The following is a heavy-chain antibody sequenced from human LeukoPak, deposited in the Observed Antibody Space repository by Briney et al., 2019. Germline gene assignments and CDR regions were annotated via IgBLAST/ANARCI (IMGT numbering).Heavy chain of an antibody. CDR2: LSGRSNSI. Sequence: GGSLRLSCAASGFTFTTYGMNWLRQAPGKGLEWVSYLSGRSNSIYYAESVKGRFTISRDNDKNSLYLQMNSLRDEDTAVYYCARDFRYHDSSGYYSFDYWGQGTLVTVSS. CDR3: ARDFRYHDSSGYYSFDY. V-gene: IGHV3-48*02. CDR1: GFTFTTYG. D-gene: IGHD3-22*01. J-gene: IGHJ4*02.